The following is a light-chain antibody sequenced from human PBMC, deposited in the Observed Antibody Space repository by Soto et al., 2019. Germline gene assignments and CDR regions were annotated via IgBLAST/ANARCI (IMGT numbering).Light chain of an antibody. CDR1: SSNIGRSS. V-gene: IGLV1-44*01. CDR2: SND. Sequence: QSVLTQAPSASGTPGQRVTISCSGSSSNIGRSSVNWYQHLPGTAPKLLIYSNDRRPSGVPERFSGSKSGTSASLAISGLQSEDEADYYCSAWDDSLNGLYVFXTGTKVTVL. J-gene: IGLJ1*01. CDR3: SAWDDSLNGLYV.